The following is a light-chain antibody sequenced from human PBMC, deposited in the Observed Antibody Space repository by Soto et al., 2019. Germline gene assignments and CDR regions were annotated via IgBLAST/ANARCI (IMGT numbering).Light chain of an antibody. V-gene: IGLV2-11*01. Sequence: QSALTQPRSVSGSPGQSVTISCTGTSSDVGGYNYVSWYQHHPGKAPKLIIYDVSKRPSGVPDRFSGSKSGNTASLTISGLQAEDEADYYCCSYAGSYTNVFGTGTKLTVL. CDR2: DVS. J-gene: IGLJ1*01. CDR3: CSYAGSYTNV. CDR1: SSDVGGYNY.